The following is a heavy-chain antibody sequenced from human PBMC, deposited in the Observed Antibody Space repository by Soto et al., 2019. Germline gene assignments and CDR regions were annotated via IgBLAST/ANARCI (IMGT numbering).Heavy chain of an antibody. D-gene: IGHD2-15*01. CDR3: ARDLGDCSGGSCYVGYFQH. CDR1: GGSISSGGYY. J-gene: IGHJ1*01. Sequence: PSETLSLTCTVSGGSISSGGYYWSWIRQHPGKGLEWIGYIYYSGSTYYNPSLKSRVTISVDTSKNQFSLKLSSVTAADTAMYYCARDLGDCSGGSCYVGYFQHWGQGTLVTVSS. CDR2: IYYSGST. V-gene: IGHV4-31*03.